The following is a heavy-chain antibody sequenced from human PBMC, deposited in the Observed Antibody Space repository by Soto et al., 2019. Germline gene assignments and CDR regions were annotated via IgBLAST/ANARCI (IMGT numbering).Heavy chain of an antibody. D-gene: IGHD3-10*01. Sequence: GGSLRLSCAASGFTFSSYAMSWVRQAPGKGLEWVSAISGSGGSTYYADSVKGRFTISRDNSKNTLYLQMNSLRAEDTAVYYCAKSGITMVRGVIGDDAFDIWGQGTMVTVSS. CDR1: GFTFSSYA. V-gene: IGHV3-23*01. CDR2: ISGSGGST. J-gene: IGHJ3*02. CDR3: AKSGITMVRGVIGDDAFDI.